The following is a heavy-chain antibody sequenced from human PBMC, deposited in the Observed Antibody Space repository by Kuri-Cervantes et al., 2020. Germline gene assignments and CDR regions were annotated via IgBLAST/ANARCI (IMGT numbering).Heavy chain of an antibody. CDR2: IYYSGST. Sequence: SETLSLTCTVSGGSISSYYWSWIRQPPGKGLEWIGYIYYSGSTYYNPSLKSRVTISVDTSKNQFSLKLSSVTAADTAVYYCARGLRYFDWLFRGHWFDPWGQGTLVTVSS. D-gene: IGHD3-9*01. J-gene: IGHJ5*02. CDR3: ARGLRYFDWLFRGHWFDP. V-gene: IGHV4-59*04. CDR1: GGSISSYY.